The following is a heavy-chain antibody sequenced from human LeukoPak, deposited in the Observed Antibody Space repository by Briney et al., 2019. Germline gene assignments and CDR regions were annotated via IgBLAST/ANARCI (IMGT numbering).Heavy chain of an antibody. V-gene: IGHV4-34*01. CDR3: VRADGRDGYRGLVDY. D-gene: IGHD5-24*01. J-gene: IGHJ4*02. Sequence: SETLSVTCAVYGGSLSGYIWSWIRQPPGKGVEWIGEINHSGSTDYNPSLKSRVTMSVDTSRNQFSLKLNSVTAADAAVYYCVRADGRDGYRGLVDYWGKGTLVTVSA. CDR2: INHSGST. CDR1: GGSLSGYI.